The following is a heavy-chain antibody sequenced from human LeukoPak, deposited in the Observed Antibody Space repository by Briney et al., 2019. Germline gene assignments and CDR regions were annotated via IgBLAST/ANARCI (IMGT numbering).Heavy chain of an antibody. CDR2: ISWNSGYI. CDR3: AKDRGGGNSGAFDI. J-gene: IGHJ3*02. D-gene: IGHD4-23*01. Sequence: PGRSLRLSCAASGFAFDDYAMQWVRQAPGKGLEWVSGISWNSGYIGYADSVKGRFTISRDSAKNSLYLQMNSLGADDTALYYCAKDRGGGNSGAFDIWGQGTMVTVSS. CDR1: GFAFDDYA. V-gene: IGHV3-9*01.